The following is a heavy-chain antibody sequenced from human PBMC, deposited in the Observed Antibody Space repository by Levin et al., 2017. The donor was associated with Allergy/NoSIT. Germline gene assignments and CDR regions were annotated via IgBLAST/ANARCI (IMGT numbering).Heavy chain of an antibody. D-gene: IGHD6-19*01. V-gene: IGHV4-39*02. Sequence: SQTLSLTCIVSGGSISTTSYYWGWVRQSPGKGLEWLGSVVYGGRTYSNPSLQSRLTISEDTSKKHFSLNLTSVTAADTGLYYCARIGYTSGWFGTFDVWGQGTMVTVSS. CDR3: ARIGYTSGWFGTFDV. CDR2: VVYGGRT. CDR1: GGSISTTSYY. J-gene: IGHJ3*01.